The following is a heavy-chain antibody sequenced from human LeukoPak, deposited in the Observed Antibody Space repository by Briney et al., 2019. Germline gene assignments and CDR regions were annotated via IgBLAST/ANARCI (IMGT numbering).Heavy chain of an antibody. CDR2: IYYTGST. CDR3: ARHVRKRGIAVAGTPGWFDP. CDR1: GGSIGSSSYS. Sequence: PSETLSLTCTVYGGSIGSSSYSRGWIRQSPGKGLEWIASIYYTGSTYYNPSLKSRVTISGDTSKNQFSLKLSSVTDADTAVYFCARHVRKRGIAVAGTPGWFDPWGQGTLVFVSS. D-gene: IGHD6-19*01. J-gene: IGHJ5*02. V-gene: IGHV4-39*01.